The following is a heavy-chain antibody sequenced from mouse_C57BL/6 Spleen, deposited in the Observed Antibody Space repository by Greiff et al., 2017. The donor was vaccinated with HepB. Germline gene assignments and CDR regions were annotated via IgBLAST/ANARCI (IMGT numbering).Heavy chain of an antibody. V-gene: IGHV1-42*01. CDR3: AKGGTSRYFDY. Sequence: EVQRVESGPELVKPGASVKISCKASGYSFTGYYMNWVKQSPEKSLEWIGEINPSTGGTTYNQKFKAKATLTVDKSSSTAYMQLKSLTSEDSAVYYCAKGGTSRYFDYWGQGTTLTVSS. CDR1: GYSFTGYY. CDR2: INPSTGGT. J-gene: IGHJ2*01. D-gene: IGHD4-1*01.